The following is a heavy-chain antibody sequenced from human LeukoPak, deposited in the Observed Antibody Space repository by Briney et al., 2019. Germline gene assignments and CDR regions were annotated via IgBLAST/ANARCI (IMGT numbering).Heavy chain of an antibody. CDR2: VDSEDGET. D-gene: IGHD6-19*01. CDR1: GYNFTDYY. J-gene: IGHJ4*02. CDR3: ATARFRWLAGTGNY. Sequence: GASVKVSCKVSGYNFTDYYMHWVQQDPRKGLEWRGLVDSEDGETIYEEKFQGRVTTTADTSTDTAYMELSSLRSEDTAVYYGATARFRWLAGTGNYWGQGTLVTVSS. V-gene: IGHV1-69-2*01.